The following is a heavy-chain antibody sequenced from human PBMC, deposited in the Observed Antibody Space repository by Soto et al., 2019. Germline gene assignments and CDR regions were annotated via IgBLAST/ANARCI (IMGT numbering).Heavy chain of an antibody. J-gene: IGHJ4*02. Sequence: PSETLSLTCTVSGGSISNGGYYWSWLRQHPGKGLEWIGYIYYSGSTYYNPSLKSRVTISVDTSKNQFSLKLSSVTAADTAVYYCASGIVVVPAAPLDYWGQGTLVTVSS. D-gene: IGHD2-2*01. CDR2: IYYSGST. V-gene: IGHV4-31*03. CDR3: ASGIVVVPAAPLDY. CDR1: GGSISNGGYY.